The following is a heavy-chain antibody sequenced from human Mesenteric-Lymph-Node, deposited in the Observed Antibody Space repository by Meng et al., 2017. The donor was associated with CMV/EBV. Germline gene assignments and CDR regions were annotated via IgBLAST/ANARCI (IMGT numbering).Heavy chain of an antibody. CDR1: GGSISSGGYS. CDR2: IYHSGST. J-gene: IGHJ4*02. CDR3: ARDSGDYCFDY. V-gene: IGHV4-30-2*01. Sequence: CAVSGGSISSGGYSWSWLRQPPGKGLEWIGYIYHSGSTYYNPSLKSRVTISVDRSKNQFSLKLSSVTAADTAVYYCARDSGDYCFDYWGQGTLVTVSS. D-gene: IGHD2/OR15-2a*01.